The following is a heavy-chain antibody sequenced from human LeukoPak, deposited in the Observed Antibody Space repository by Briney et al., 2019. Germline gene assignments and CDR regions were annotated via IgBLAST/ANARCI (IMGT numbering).Heavy chain of an antibody. J-gene: IGHJ4*02. Sequence: GGSLRLSCAASGFTVSSNYMSWVRQAPGKGLEWVSVIYSGGSTYYADSVKGRFTISRDNSKNTLYLQMNSLRAEDTAVYYCARKLSGSHTFAFDYWGQGTLVTVSS. D-gene: IGHD1-26*01. CDR1: GFTVSSNY. CDR2: IYSGGST. V-gene: IGHV3-66*01. CDR3: ARKLSGSHTFAFDY.